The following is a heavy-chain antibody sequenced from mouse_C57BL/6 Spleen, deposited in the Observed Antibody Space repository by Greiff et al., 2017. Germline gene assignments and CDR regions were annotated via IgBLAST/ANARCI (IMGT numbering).Heavy chain of an antibody. Sequence: EVQLQQSGPELVKPGASVKISCTASGYTFTDYYMNWVKQSHGKSLEWIGDINPNNGGTSYNQKFKGKATLTVDKSSSTAYMELRSLTSEDSAVYYCAREVAGLLQRDYWGQGTTLTVSS. J-gene: IGHJ2*01. CDR3: AREVAGLLQRDY. CDR1: GYTFTDYY. D-gene: IGHD2-3*01. V-gene: IGHV1-26*01. CDR2: INPNNGGT.